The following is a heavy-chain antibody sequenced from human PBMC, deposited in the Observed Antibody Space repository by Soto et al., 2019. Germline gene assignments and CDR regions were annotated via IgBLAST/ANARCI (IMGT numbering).Heavy chain of an antibody. J-gene: IGHJ4*02. CDR1: GFTFSRYG. CDR2: IWYDGSNK. D-gene: IGHD6-13*01. Sequence: QVQLVESGGGVVQPGRSLRLSCAASGFTFSRYGMHWVRQAPGKGLEWVAVIWYDGSNKYYADSVKGRFTISRDNPKNTLYLQMNSLRAEDTAVYYCARWGIAAGDYWGQGTLVTVSS. V-gene: IGHV3-33*01. CDR3: ARWGIAAGDY.